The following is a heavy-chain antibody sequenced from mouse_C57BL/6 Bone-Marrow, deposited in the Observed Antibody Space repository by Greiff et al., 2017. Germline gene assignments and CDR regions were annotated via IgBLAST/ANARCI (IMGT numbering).Heavy chain of an antibody. CDR1: GFTFSSSG. Sequence: EVMLVESRGDLVKPGGSLKLSCAASGFTFSSSGMSWVRQTPDKRLEWVATISSGGSYTYYPDSVKGRFTISRDNAKNTLYLQMSSLKSEDTAMYYCARQDSFDYWGQGTTLTVSS. CDR2: ISSGGSYT. CDR3: ARQDSFDY. V-gene: IGHV5-6*01. J-gene: IGHJ2*01.